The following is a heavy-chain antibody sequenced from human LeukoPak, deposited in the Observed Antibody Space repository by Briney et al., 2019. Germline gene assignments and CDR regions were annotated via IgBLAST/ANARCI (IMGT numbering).Heavy chain of an antibody. Sequence: SETLSLTCTVSGDSISSYYWSWIRQPPGKGLEWIGYIYTSGGTNYIPSLKGRVTISIDTSRNQFSLKLSSVTAADSAVHYCARLTRLSTSPDRYYLDYWGQGTLVTVSS. V-gene: IGHV4-4*09. CDR1: GDSISSYY. D-gene: IGHD6-6*01. CDR3: ARLTRLSTSPDRYYLDY. CDR2: IYTSGGT. J-gene: IGHJ4*02.